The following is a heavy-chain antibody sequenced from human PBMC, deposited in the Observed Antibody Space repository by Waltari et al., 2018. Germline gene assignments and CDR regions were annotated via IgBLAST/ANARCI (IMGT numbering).Heavy chain of an antibody. Sequence: EVQLVESGGGLVQPGGSLRLSCAASGFTFSSYWMHWVRQAPGKGLVWVSRINSDGSSASYADSGKGRFTNARDNAKNTLYLQMNSLRAEDTAVYYCARDRASIAALDYWGQGTLVTVSS. CDR1: GFTFSSYW. CDR2: INSDGSSA. CDR3: ARDRASIAALDY. D-gene: IGHD6-6*01. V-gene: IGHV3-74*01. J-gene: IGHJ4*02.